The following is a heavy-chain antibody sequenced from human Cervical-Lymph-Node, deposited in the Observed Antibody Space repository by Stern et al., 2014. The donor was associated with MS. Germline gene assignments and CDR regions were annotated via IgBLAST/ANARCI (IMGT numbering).Heavy chain of an antibody. CDR1: GYTFTSYG. J-gene: IGHJ5*02. Sequence: QVQLVQSGAEVKKPGASVKVSCKASGYTFTSYGINWVRQAPGQGLEWMGWISAYNGNTNYAQNLQGRVTITTDTSTSTAYMELRSLRTDDTAVYYCARDQPPIAAAGNARWFDPWGQGTLVTVSS. D-gene: IGHD6-13*01. CDR2: ISAYNGNT. CDR3: ARDQPPIAAAGNARWFDP. V-gene: IGHV1-18*01.